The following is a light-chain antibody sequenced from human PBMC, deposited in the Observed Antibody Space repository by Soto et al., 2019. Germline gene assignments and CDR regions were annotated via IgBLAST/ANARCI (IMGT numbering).Light chain of an antibody. CDR3: QQYGTSPWT. CDR1: QYIGSA. Sequence: EVVLTQSPATLSVSPGDRATLSCRASQYIGSAVAWYHQRSGQAPRLLIFDASIRVPTTPARFSGSVSGTEFTLTISSLESEDFAVYYCQQYGTSPWTFGQGTKVDIK. V-gene: IGKV3-15*01. J-gene: IGKJ1*01. CDR2: DAS.